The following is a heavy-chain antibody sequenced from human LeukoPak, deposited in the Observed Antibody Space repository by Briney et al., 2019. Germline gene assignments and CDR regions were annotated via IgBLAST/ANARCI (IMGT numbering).Heavy chain of an antibody. CDR2: IKQDGSEK. D-gene: IGHD6-6*01. V-gene: IGHV3-7*01. Sequence: GGSLRLSCAASGFTFSSYWMSWVRQAPGKGLEWAANIKQDGSEKYYVDSVKGRFTISRDNAKNSLYLQMNSLRAEDTAMYYCARVSSYSSSSGSLCDSWGQGTLVTVSS. J-gene: IGHJ4*02. CDR3: ARVSSYSSSSGSLCDS. CDR1: GFTFSSYW.